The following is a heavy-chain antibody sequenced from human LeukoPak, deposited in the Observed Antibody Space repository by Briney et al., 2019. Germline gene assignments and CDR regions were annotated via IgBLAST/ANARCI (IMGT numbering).Heavy chain of an antibody. CDR3: AVVRGVRMYYYYGMDV. CDR1: GYTFTSYA. D-gene: IGHD3-10*01. CDR2: INAGNGNT. Sequence: GASVKVSCKSSGYTFTSYAMHWVRQAPGQRLEWMGWINAGNGNTKYSQRFQGRVTITRDTSASTAYMELSSLRSEDTAVYYCAVVRGVRMYYYYGMDVWGQGTTVTVSS. V-gene: IGHV1-3*01. J-gene: IGHJ6*02.